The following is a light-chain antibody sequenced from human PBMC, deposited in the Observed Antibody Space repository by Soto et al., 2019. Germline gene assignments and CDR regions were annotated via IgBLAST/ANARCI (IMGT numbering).Light chain of an antibody. CDR1: QSVSSN. Sequence: EIVMTQSPATLSVSPGERATLSCRASQSVSSNLAWYQQKPGQAPRLLIYGASTRATGIPARFSGSGSGTEFTLTISSLQSVDFAVYYCQQYNNWQWTFGQGTKVEIK. V-gene: IGKV3-15*01. CDR3: QQYNNWQWT. CDR2: GAS. J-gene: IGKJ1*01.